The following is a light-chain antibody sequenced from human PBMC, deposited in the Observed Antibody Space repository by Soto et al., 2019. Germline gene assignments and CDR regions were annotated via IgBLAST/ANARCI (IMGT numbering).Light chain of an antibody. V-gene: IGKV3-11*01. CDR3: QQRSDWPLT. CDR2: DVS. CDR1: QGVGSY. Sequence: ELVLTQSPATLSLSPGERATLSCRTSQGVGSYLAWYQQKPGQAPRLLIYDVSKRATGFPARFSGSGSGTDFTLTISSLEPEDFAVYFCQQRSDWPLTFGGGTKVLI. J-gene: IGKJ4*01.